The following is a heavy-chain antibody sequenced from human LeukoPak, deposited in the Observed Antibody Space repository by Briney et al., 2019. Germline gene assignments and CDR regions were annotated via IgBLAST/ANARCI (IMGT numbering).Heavy chain of an antibody. D-gene: IGHD2-15*01. Sequence: SETLSLTCTVSGGSIHSSNYYWGWIRQPPGKGLEWIGSIYYSGSTYYNPSLKSRVTISVDTSKNQFSLKLSSVTAADTAVYYCARDTPYCSGGSCFRVDPWGQGTLVTVSS. V-gene: IGHV4-39*07. CDR1: GGSIHSSNYY. CDR3: ARDTPYCSGGSCFRVDP. J-gene: IGHJ5*02. CDR2: IYYSGST.